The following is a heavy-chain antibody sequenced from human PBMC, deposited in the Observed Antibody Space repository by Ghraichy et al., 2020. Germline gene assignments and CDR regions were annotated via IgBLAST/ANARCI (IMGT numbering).Heavy chain of an antibody. J-gene: IGHJ4*02. V-gene: IGHV4-61*02. Sequence: SQTLSLTCSVSGGSIRSSSYYWSWIRQPAGKGLEWIGRIYTSGSTNYNPSLKSRVTMSVDTSKNQFSLKLSSVTAADTAVYYCARDRSYSSSWYYFDYWGQGTLVTVSS. CDR2: IYTSGST. CDR1: GGSIRSSSYY. CDR3: ARDRSYSSSWYYFDY. D-gene: IGHD6-13*01.